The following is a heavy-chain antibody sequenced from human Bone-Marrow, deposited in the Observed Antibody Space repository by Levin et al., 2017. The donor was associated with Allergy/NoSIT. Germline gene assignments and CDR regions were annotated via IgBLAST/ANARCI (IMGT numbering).Heavy chain of an antibody. J-gene: IGHJ4*02. Sequence: SETLSLTCTVSGGSISSAGYHWTWIRQYPGKGLEWIGYISYRGSTYFNPSLKSRLTMSIDTSEQHFSLNLTSVSAADTASYYCARLDGYSFDYWGQGALVTVSS. CDR3: ARLDGYSFDY. CDR1: GGSISSAGYH. V-gene: IGHV4-31*03. CDR2: ISYRGST. D-gene: IGHD3-9*01.